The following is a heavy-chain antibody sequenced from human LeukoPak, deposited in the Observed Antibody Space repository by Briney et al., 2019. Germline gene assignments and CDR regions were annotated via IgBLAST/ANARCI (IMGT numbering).Heavy chain of an antibody. CDR2: IRTKTYGETT. CDR1: GFTFGDHP. V-gene: IGHV3-49*03. J-gene: IGHJ3*02. CDR3: TRDKTRFLEYDI. D-gene: IGHD3-3*01. Sequence: GGSLRLSCTASGFTFGDHPMIWMRQAPGKGLEWVRFIRTKTYGETTNYAASVKGRFTISRDDSKSIAYLQMNSLKTEDTAMYYCTRDKTRFLEYDIWGQGTMVTVSS.